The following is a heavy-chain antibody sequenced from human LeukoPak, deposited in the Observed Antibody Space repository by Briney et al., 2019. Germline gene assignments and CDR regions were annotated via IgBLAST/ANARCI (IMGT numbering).Heavy chain of an antibody. Sequence: GGSLRLSCAASGFTFSSNGMHWVRQAPGKGLEWVAFIQFDGSEEFYADSVKGRFTISRDNSKNTLYLQMNSLRAEDTSVYYCAEDQKLQPFHYWGQGTLVTVSS. D-gene: IGHD2-15*01. CDR3: AEDQKLQPFHY. CDR1: GFTFSSNG. CDR2: IQFDGSEE. J-gene: IGHJ4*02. V-gene: IGHV3-30*02.